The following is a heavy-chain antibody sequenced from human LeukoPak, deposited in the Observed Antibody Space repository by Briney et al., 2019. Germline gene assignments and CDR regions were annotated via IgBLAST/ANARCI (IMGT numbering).Heavy chain of an antibody. CDR3: AREVWYGSGYYYDY. CDR2: MYTSGST. V-gene: IGHV4-61*02. D-gene: IGHD3-22*01. CDR1: GGSISSGSYY. J-gene: IGHJ4*02. Sequence: SQTLSLTCTVSGGSISSGSYYWSWIRQPAGKGLEWIGRMYTSGSTNYNTSLKSRVTMSVDTSKNQFSLKLSSVTAADTAVYYCAREVWYGSGYYYDYWGQGTLVTVSS.